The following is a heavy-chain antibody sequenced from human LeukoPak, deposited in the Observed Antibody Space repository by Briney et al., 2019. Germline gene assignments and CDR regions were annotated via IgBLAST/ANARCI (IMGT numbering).Heavy chain of an antibody. CDR3: AKTVRGINNNWFDP. V-gene: IGHV3-23*01. Sequence: PGGSLRLSCAASGFMFSSYVMTWVRQAPGRGPEWVSTISENGGNTHYADSVKGRFTISRDNSKNTLYLQMNSLRAEDTAVYYCAKTVRGINNNWFDPWGQGTLVTVSS. J-gene: IGHJ5*02. CDR1: GFMFSSYV. CDR2: ISENGGNT. D-gene: IGHD3-10*01.